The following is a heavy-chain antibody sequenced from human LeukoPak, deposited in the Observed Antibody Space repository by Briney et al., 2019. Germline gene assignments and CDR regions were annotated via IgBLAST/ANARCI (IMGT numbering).Heavy chain of an antibody. CDR2: IYTSGST. CDR1: GGSLSSYY. V-gene: IGHV4-4*07. CDR3: AIVESGGVRGVILNYFDY. D-gene: IGHD3-10*02. Sequence: SETLSLTCTVSGGSLSSYYWSWLRQPAGKGLEWIGRIYTSGSTNYNPSLKSRVTMSVDTSKNQFSLKLSSVTAADTAMYYCAIVESGGVRGVILNYFDYWGQGTLVTVSS. J-gene: IGHJ4*02.